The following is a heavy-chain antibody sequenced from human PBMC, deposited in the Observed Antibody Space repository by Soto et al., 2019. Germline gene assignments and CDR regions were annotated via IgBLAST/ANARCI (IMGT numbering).Heavy chain of an antibody. J-gene: IGHJ5*02. D-gene: IGHD2-8*01. V-gene: IGHV3-48*03. CDR3: ARDRSNGWFDP. CDR1: GFTFSSYE. CDR2: ISSSGSTI. Sequence: PGGSLRLSCAASGFTFSSYEMNWVRQAPGKGLEWVSYISSSGSTIYYADSVKGRFTISRDNAKNSLYLQMNSLSAEDTAVYYCARDRSNGWFDPWGQGTLVTVSS.